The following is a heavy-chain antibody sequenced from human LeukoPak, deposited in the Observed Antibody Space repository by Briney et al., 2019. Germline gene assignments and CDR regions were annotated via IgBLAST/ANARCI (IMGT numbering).Heavy chain of an antibody. Sequence: ASVKVSCKASGYTFTGYYMHWVRQAPGQGLEWMGRINSNSGGTNSAQKFQGRVTMTRDTSISTAYMELSRLTSDDTAVYYCASYPRYSSSPPFDYWGQGTLVTVSS. J-gene: IGHJ4*02. CDR3: ASYPRYSSSPPFDY. V-gene: IGHV1-2*06. CDR2: INSNSGGT. CDR1: GYTFTGYY. D-gene: IGHD6-6*01.